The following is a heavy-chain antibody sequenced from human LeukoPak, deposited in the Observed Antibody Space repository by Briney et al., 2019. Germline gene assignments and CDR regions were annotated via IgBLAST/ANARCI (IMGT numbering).Heavy chain of an antibody. CDR1: GFTFSSYS. J-gene: IGHJ6*04. V-gene: IGHV3-48*04. CDR2: ISSSSSTI. D-gene: IGHD3-10*02. Sequence: GGSLRLSCAASGFTFSSYSMNWVRQAPGEGLEWVSYISSSSSTIYYADSVKGRFTISRDNAKNSLYLQMNSLRAEDTAVYYCAELGITMIGDVWGKGTTVTISS. CDR3: AELGITMIGDV.